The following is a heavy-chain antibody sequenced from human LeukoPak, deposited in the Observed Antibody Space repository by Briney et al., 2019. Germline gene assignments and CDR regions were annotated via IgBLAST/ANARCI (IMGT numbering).Heavy chain of an antibody. CDR3: ARGYCSGGSCYRPFDY. CDR2: INSDGSST. D-gene: IGHD2-15*01. CDR1: GFTFSSYW. Sequence: GGSLRLSCAASGFTFSSYWMHWARQAPGKGLVWVSRINSDGSSTSYADSVKGRFTISRDNAKNTLYLQMNSLRAEDTAVYYCARGYCSGGSCYRPFDYWGQGTLVTVSS. J-gene: IGHJ4*02. V-gene: IGHV3-74*01.